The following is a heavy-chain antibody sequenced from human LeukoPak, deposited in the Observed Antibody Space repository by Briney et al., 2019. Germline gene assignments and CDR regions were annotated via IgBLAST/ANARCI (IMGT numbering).Heavy chain of an antibody. CDR1: GFTFSTYS. V-gene: IGHV3-48*01. J-gene: IGHJ4*02. Sequence: GGSLRLSCAASGFTFSTYSMNWVRQAPGKGLEWVSYISITSGTIYYADSVKGRFTISRDNAKNSLYLQMNSLRAEDTAVYYCARDYYGSGSPRGFDYWGQGTLVTVSS. CDR2: ISITSGTI. D-gene: IGHD3-10*01. CDR3: ARDYYGSGSPRGFDY.